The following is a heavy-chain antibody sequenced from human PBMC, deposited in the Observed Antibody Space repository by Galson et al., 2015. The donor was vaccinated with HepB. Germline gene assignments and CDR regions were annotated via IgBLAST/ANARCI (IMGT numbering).Heavy chain of an antibody. CDR3: ARDLAVAGNWFDP. Sequence: SLRLSCAASGFTFSDYYMSWIRQAPGKGLEWVSYISSSSSYTNYADSVKGRFTISRDNAKNSLYLQMNSLRAEDTAVYYCARDLAVAGNWFDPWGQGTLVTVSS. CDR1: GFTFSDYY. V-gene: IGHV3-11*05. J-gene: IGHJ5*02. CDR2: ISSSSSYT. D-gene: IGHD6-19*01.